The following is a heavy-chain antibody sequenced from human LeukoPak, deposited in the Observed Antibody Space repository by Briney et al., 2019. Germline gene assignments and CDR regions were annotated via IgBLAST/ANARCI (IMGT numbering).Heavy chain of an antibody. CDR2: INSDGSST. CDR1: GFTFSSYW. V-gene: IGHV3-74*01. J-gene: IGHJ4*02. Sequence: PGGSLRLSCAASGFTFSSYWIHWVRQAPGKGLVWVSRINSDGSSTSYADSVKGRFTISRDNAKNTLYLQMNSLRAEDRAVYYCAGGYSTYYFDYWGQGTLVTVSS. CDR3: AGGYSTYYFDY. D-gene: IGHD6-13*01.